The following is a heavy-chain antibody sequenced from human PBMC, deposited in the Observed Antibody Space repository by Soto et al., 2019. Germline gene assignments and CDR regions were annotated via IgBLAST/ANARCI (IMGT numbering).Heavy chain of an antibody. V-gene: IGHV4-4*02. CDR2: VYNDGSA. CDR3: ARLVYDSRLNYLYFDH. D-gene: IGHD3-22*01. J-gene: IGHJ4*02. CDR1: GVSISSGNW. Sequence: SETLSLTCTVSGVSISSGNWWSWVRQPPGKGLEWIAEVYNDGSANYHSSLESRATISVDRSKNQFSLRLSSVTAADTGKYYCARLVYDSRLNYLYFDHWGQGTLVTVSS.